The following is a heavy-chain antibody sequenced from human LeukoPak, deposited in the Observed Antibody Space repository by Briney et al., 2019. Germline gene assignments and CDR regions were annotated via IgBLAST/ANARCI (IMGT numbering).Heavy chain of an antibody. CDR1: GFTFSDSP. CDR2: VRGRADNYAT. D-gene: IGHD3/OR15-3a*01. Sequence: GGSLKLSCAASGFTFSDSPIHWVRQASGKGLVWFGRVRGRADNYATGFAASVKGRFTISRDDSINTAYLQMNSLKTEDTAVYYCTRQPQGTGTVDYWGQGTLVTVSS. CDR3: TRQPQGTGTVDY. J-gene: IGHJ4*02. V-gene: IGHV3-73*01.